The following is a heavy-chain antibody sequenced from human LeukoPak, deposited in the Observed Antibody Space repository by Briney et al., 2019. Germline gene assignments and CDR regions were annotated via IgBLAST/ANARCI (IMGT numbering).Heavy chain of an antibody. CDR1: GGTFSSYA. J-gene: IGHJ4*02. D-gene: IGHD5-12*01. CDR3: ALGRGYSGYDLDY. CDR2: MNPNSGNT. Sequence: GASVKVSCKASGGTFSSYAINWVRQATGQGLEWMGWMNPNSGNTGYAQKFQGRVTMTRNTSISTAYMELSSLRSEDTAVYYCALGRGYSGYDLDYWGQGTLVTVSS. V-gene: IGHV1-8*02.